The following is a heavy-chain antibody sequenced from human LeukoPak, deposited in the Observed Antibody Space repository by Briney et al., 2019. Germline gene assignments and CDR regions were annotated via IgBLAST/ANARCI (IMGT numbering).Heavy chain of an antibody. CDR2: ISSGGTTM. Sequence: GGSLRLSCAASGFTFSSYDLNWVRQAPGKGLEWVSYISSGGTTMYYADSVKGRFTISRDNAKNSLYLQMNSLRAEDAAVYYCARDSSGFDYWGQGTLVTVSS. V-gene: IGHV3-48*03. CDR3: ARDSSGFDY. J-gene: IGHJ4*02. CDR1: GFTFSSYD. D-gene: IGHD6-19*01.